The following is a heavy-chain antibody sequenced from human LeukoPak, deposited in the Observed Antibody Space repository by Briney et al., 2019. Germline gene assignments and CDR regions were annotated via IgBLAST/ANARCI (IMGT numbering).Heavy chain of an antibody. CDR2: IYSGGST. CDR3: ARLSYYYASGSYSSVGV. Sequence: PGGSLRLSCAASGLTVSSNYMSWVRQAPGKGLEWVSVIYSGGSTYYADSVKGRFTISRDNSKNTLYLQMNTLRAEDTAVYYCARLSYYYASGSYSSVGVWGQGTTVTVSS. J-gene: IGHJ6*02. CDR1: GLTVSSNY. D-gene: IGHD3-10*01. V-gene: IGHV3-53*01.